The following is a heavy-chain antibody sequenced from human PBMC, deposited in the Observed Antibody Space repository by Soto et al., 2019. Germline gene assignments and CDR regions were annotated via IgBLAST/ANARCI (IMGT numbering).Heavy chain of an antibody. V-gene: IGHV1-2*04. J-gene: IGHJ6*02. D-gene: IGHD7-27*01. Sequence: ASVKVSCKASGYTFTGYYMHWVRQAPGQGLEWMGWINPNSGGTNYAQKFQGWVTMTRDTSISTAYMELSRLRSDDTAVYYCARDLFLGSLAPYRYRIYVWGQRTSVIVS. CDR1: GYTFTGYY. CDR3: ARDLFLGSLAPYRYRIYV. CDR2: INPNSGGT.